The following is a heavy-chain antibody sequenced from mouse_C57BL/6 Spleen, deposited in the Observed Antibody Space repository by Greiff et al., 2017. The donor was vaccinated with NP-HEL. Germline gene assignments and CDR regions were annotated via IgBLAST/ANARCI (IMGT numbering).Heavy chain of an antibody. CDR2: IYPRSGNT. CDR1: GYTFTSYG. CDR3: ARSSITVEEDYFDY. D-gene: IGHD1-1*02. Sequence: QVQLQQSGAELARPGASVKLSCKASGYTFTSYGISWVKQRTGQGLEWIGEIYPRSGNTYYNQKFKDKATLTADKSSSTAYMQLSSLTYEDSAVYDCARSSITVEEDYFDYWGQGTTLTVSS. J-gene: IGHJ2*01. V-gene: IGHV1-81*01.